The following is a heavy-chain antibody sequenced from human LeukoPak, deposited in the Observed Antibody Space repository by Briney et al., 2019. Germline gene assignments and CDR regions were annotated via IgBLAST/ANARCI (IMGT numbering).Heavy chain of an antibody. D-gene: IGHD3-10*01. CDR1: GGSISSSSYY. Sequence: SETLSLTCTVSGGSISSSSYYWGWIRQPPGKGLEWIGSIYYSGSTYYNPPLKSRVTISVDTSKNQFSLKLSSVTAADTAVYYCARYYYGSGTPGWVFDYWGQGTLVTVSS. CDR3: ARYYYGSGTPGWVFDY. CDR2: IYYSGST. V-gene: IGHV4-39*01. J-gene: IGHJ4*02.